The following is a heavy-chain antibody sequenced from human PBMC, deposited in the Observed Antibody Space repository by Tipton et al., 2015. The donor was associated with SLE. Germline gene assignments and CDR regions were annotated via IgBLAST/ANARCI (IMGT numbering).Heavy chain of an antibody. V-gene: IGHV4-39*07. CDR1: GGSISNSNSF. D-gene: IGHD3-3*01. J-gene: IGHJ5*02. CDR3: ARGSEWLLSGWFDP. Sequence: TLSLTCTFSGGSISNSNSFWGWIRQPPGKGLEWIGGVFYSGTSYYNPSLKSRVTISVDTSKNQFSLKLSSVTAADTAVYYCARGSEWLLSGWFDPWGQGTLVTVSS. CDR2: VFYSGTS.